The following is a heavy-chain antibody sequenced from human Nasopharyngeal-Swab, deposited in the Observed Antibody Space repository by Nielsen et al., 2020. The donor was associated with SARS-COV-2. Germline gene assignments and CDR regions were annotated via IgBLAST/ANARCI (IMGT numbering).Heavy chain of an antibody. CDR2: ISGSGGST. CDR3: AKDRVGAQYYFDY. CDR1: GFTFSSYA. J-gene: IGHJ4*02. V-gene: IGHV3-23*01. Sequence: LSLTCAASGFTFSSYAMSWVRQAPGKGLEWVSAISGSGGSTYYADSVKGRSTISRDNSKNTLYLQMNSLRAEDTAVYYCAKDRVGAQYYFDYWGQGTLVTVSS. D-gene: IGHD1-26*01.